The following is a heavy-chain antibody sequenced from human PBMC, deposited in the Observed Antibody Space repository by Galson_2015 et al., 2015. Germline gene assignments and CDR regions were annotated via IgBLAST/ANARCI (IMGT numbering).Heavy chain of an antibody. V-gene: IGHV4-31*03. J-gene: IGHJ2*01. CDR3: ARGVGYDSSGSYPYWYFDL. CDR2: IYYSGST. CDR1: GGSFSSGNYF. Sequence: LTCTVSGGSFSSGNYFWSWIRQHPGKGLGWIAYIYYSGSTYYNPSLKSRLTISIDTSKNQFSLKLSSVTAADTAVYYCARGVGYDSSGSYPYWYFDLWGRGTLVPVSS. D-gene: IGHD3-22*01.